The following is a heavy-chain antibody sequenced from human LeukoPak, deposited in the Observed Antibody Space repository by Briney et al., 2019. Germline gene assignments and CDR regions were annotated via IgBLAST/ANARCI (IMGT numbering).Heavy chain of an antibody. CDR2: INPNSGNT. Sequence: ASVKVSCKASGYTFTSYYINWVRQATGQGPEWMGWINPNSGNTDYAQRFQGRVTMTRNTSISTAYMELSSLRSEDTAVYYCARGRRWLQFSRFDYWGQGTLVTVSS. V-gene: IGHV1-8*01. CDR3: ARGRRWLQFSRFDY. J-gene: IGHJ4*02. D-gene: IGHD5-24*01. CDR1: GYTFTSYY.